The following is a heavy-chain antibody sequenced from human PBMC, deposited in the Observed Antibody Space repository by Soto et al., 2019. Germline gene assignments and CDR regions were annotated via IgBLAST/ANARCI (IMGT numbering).Heavy chain of an antibody. Sequence: QITLKESGPTLVKPTQTLTLTCTFSGFSLNTRGVGVGWIRQPPGKALEWLALIYWGDDKRYSPSLKSRLTTTKDTSKNQGVLTLTNMDPVDTATYYCAHRQTYCGGDCYSGFDYWGQGTLVTVSS. J-gene: IGHJ4*02. CDR3: AHRQTYCGGDCYSGFDY. CDR2: IYWGDDK. D-gene: IGHD2-21*02. V-gene: IGHV2-5*02. CDR1: GFSLNTRGVG.